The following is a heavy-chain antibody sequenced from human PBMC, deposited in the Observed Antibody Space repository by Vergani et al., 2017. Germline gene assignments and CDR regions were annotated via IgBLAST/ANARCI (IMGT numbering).Heavy chain of an antibody. CDR3: ARDLPHYYYYGMDV. CDR1: GFTFSSYS. CDR2: ISSSSSYI. Sequence: EVQLVESGGGVVRPGGSLRLSCAASGFTFSSYSMNWVRQAPGKGLEWVSSISSSSSYIYYADSVKGRFTISRDNAKNSLYLQMNRLRAEDTAVYYCARDLPHYYYYGMDVWGQGTTVTVSS. V-gene: IGHV3-21*01. J-gene: IGHJ6*02.